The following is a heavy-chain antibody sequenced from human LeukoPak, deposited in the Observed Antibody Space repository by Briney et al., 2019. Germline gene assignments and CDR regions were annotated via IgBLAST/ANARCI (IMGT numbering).Heavy chain of an antibody. J-gene: IGHJ4*02. Sequence: GGSLRLSCAASGFTFDDYGMSWVRQAPGKGLEWVSGINWNGGTTAYADSVKGRLTISRDNTKNSLYLQMNSLRAEDTAVYYCAKCGLLEYATTHFDYWGQGALVTVSS. CDR1: GFTFDDYG. V-gene: IGHV3-20*04. D-gene: IGHD2-8*01. CDR3: AKCGLLEYATTHFDY. CDR2: INWNGGTT.